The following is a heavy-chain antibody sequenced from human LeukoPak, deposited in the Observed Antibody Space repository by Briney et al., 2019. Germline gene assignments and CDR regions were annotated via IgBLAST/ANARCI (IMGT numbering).Heavy chain of an antibody. J-gene: IGHJ4*02. CDR1: GFTFSSYA. Sequence: PGGSLRLSCAASGFTFSSYAMHWVRQAPGKGLEWVAVISYDGSNKYYADSVKGRFTISRDNSKNTLYLQMNSLRAEDTAVYYCARGSIAVAGTAFGYWGQGTLVTVSS. CDR3: ARGSIAVAGTAFGY. V-gene: IGHV3-30-3*01. D-gene: IGHD6-19*01. CDR2: ISYDGSNK.